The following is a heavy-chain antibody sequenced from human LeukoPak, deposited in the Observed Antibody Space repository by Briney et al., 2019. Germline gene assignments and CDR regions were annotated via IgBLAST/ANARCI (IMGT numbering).Heavy chain of an antibody. CDR1: GFTVSSNY. CDR3: ARGGSGYDIDY. J-gene: IGHJ4*02. V-gene: IGHV3-66*01. Sequence: GGSLRLSCAASGFTVSSNYMSWVRQAPRKGLEWVAVMYSGGSTDYADSVKGRFIISRDNSENTLYLQMNSLRAEDTAVYYCARGGSGYDIDYWSQGTLVTVSS. D-gene: IGHD5-12*01. CDR2: MYSGGST.